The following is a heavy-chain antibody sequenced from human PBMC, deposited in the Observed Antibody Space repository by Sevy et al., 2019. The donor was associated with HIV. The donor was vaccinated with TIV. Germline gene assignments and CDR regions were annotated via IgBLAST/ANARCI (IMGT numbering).Heavy chain of an antibody. CDR1: GLTVSSNY. D-gene: IGHD1-26*01. Sequence: GGSLRLSCAVSGLTVSSNYMTWVRQAPGKGLKWVSALGGSVDMTYYADFVKGRFTISRDNSKNTLYLQMNSLRAEDTAVYYCARVVEALPGYYYGMDVWGQGTTVTVSS. V-gene: IGHV3-23*01. J-gene: IGHJ6*02. CDR2: LGGSVDMT. CDR3: ARVVEALPGYYYGMDV.